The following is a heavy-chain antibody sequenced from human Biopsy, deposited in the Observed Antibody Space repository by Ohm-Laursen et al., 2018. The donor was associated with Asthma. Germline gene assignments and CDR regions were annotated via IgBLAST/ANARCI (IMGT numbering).Heavy chain of an antibody. J-gene: IGHJ6*02. CDR2: MFHRGTT. CDR3: ARITSANYYYGMDV. V-gene: IGHV4-30-2*01. D-gene: IGHD1-20*01. CDR1: GGYTGSSDHH. Sequence: TLSLTCRVSGGYTGSSDHHWAWIRQAPGKGLEWIGYMFHRGTTHYNPSLTSRVTISLDRSKNQFSLKLTSVTAADTAVYYCARITSANYYYGMDVWGPGTTVSVS.